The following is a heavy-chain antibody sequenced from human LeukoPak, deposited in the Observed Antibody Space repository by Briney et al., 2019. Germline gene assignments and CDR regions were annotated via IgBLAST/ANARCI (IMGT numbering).Heavy chain of an antibody. Sequence: PSETLSLTCNVSGASMNGHYWTWIRLSPEKGLEWIGYISDSGSTSYNPSLKSRVIMALEASKTEFSLRLNSVTVADTAVYYCARVFRGAVTSNWFDPWGQGTLVTVSS. D-gene: IGHD3-3*01. V-gene: IGHV4-59*11. CDR2: ISDSGST. CDR3: ARVFRGAVTSNWFDP. CDR1: GASMNGHY. J-gene: IGHJ5*02.